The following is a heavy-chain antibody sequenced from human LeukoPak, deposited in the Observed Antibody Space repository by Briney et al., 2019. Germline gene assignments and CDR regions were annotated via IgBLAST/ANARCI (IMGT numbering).Heavy chain of an antibody. CDR2: MNPNSGNT. CDR3: RIWGYYYYGMDV. V-gene: IGHV1-8*01. D-gene: IGHD3-16*01. J-gene: IGHJ6*02. Sequence: ASVKVSCKASGYTFTSYDINWVRQATGQGLEWMGWMNPNSGNTGYAQKYQGRVTMTRNTSISTAYMELSSLRSEDTAVYYCRIWGYYYYGMDVWGQGTTVTVSS. CDR1: GYTFTSYD.